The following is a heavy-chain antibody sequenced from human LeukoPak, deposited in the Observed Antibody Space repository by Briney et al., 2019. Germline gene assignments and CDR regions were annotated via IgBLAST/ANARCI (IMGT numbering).Heavy chain of an antibody. V-gene: IGHV3-49*04. CDR1: GVTFGDYA. D-gene: IGHD5-12*01. Sequence: PGGSLRLSCTASGVTFGDYAMSWVREAPGKGLEGVGFIRSKAYGGTTEYAASVKGRFTISRDDSKSIAYLQMNSLKTEDTAVYYCTREGYSGYGFQAFDIWGQGTMVTVSS. CDR3: TREGYSGYGFQAFDI. J-gene: IGHJ3*02. CDR2: IRSKAYGGTT.